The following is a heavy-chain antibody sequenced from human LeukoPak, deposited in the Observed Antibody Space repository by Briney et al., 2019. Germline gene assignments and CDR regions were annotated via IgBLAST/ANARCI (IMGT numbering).Heavy chain of an antibody. D-gene: IGHD6-13*01. CDR2: MYYSGST. Sequence: SETLSLTCTVSGGSISSGGYYWSWIRQHPGKGLEWIGYMYYSGSTYHNPSLKSRVTISVDTSKNQFSLKLSSVTAADTAVYYCARGIAAAGTFSAYYYYYGMDVWGQGTTVTVSS. V-gene: IGHV4-31*03. CDR1: GGSISSGGYY. J-gene: IGHJ6*02. CDR3: ARGIAAAGTFSAYYYYYGMDV.